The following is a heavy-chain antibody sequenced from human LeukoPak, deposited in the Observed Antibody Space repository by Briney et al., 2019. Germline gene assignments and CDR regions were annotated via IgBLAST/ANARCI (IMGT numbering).Heavy chain of an antibody. Sequence: GGSLRLSCAASGFTVSSNYMTWVRQAPGKGLEWVSVIYSGGRTYYADSVEGRFTISRDNSKNTPYLDMISLRAEDTAVYYCASRSAGDYVNTFDIWGQGAMVTVSS. CDR3: ASRSAGDYVNTFDI. V-gene: IGHV3-53*01. J-gene: IGHJ3*02. D-gene: IGHD4-17*01. CDR2: IYSGGRT. CDR1: GFTVSSNY.